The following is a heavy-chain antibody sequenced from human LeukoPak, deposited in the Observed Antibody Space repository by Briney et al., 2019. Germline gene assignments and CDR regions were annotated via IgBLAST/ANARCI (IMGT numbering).Heavy chain of an antibody. CDR2: ISYDGSKK. D-gene: IGHD7-27*01. CDR3: ARETGQTRFDY. Sequence: QPGRSLRLSCAASGFTFSNYAIHWVRQAPGKGLEWVALISYDGSKKYYADSVKGRFTISRDNAKNTLYLRMNSLRAEDTALYYCARETGQTRFDYWGQGTLVTVSS. CDR1: GFTFSNYA. V-gene: IGHV3-30-3*01. J-gene: IGHJ4*02.